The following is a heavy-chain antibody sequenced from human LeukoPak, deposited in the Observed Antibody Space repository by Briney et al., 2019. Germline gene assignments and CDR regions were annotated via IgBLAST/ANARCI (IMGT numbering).Heavy chain of an antibody. Sequence: GGSLRLSCAASVCTFADAWMSWARQAPGKGLEWVGRMESKVDGGTILYAAPVKGRFNITRDDSKSTLYPQMNSLRTEDTAVYYCRVDSSGLRWGQGTLVTVSS. D-gene: IGHD3-22*01. CDR1: VCTFADAW. CDR3: RVDSSGLR. V-gene: IGHV3-15*04. CDR2: MESKVDGGTI. J-gene: IGHJ4*02.